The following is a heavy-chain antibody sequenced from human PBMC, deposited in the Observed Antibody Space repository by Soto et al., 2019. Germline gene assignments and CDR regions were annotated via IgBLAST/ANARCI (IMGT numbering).Heavy chain of an antibody. D-gene: IGHD7-27*01. Sequence: PSETLSLTCSVSGGSVSNKTYYWSWIRQPPGKRLEWIGYVYYSGTTNYNPSLKSRVTISVDLSKNQFSLKLSSVTAADTAVYYCARAPTGGHYYYYYGMDVWGQGTTVTVSS. V-gene: IGHV4-61*01. CDR2: VYYSGTT. CDR1: GGSVSNKTYY. J-gene: IGHJ6*02. CDR3: ARAPTGGHYYYYYGMDV.